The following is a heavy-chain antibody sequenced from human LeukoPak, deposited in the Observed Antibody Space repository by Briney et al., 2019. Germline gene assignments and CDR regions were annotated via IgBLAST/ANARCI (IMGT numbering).Heavy chain of an antibody. CDR2: ISSNGYNT. D-gene: IGHD2-15*01. V-gene: IGHV3-64D*06. CDR1: GFTFGSFA. J-gene: IGHJ5*01. CDR3: TTLLRDDS. Sequence: PGGSLRLSCSASGFTFGSFAMHWVRQAPGKGLEYVSAISSNGYNTYYADSVKGRFTISRDNSKNTLYLQMSSLRPEDTAVYYCTTLLRDDSWGQGTLVTVSS.